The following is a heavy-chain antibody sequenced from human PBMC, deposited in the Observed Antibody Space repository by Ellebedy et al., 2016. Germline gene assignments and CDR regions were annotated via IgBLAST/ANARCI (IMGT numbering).Heavy chain of an antibody. V-gene: IGHV3-7*03. CDR1: GFTFSTYW. D-gene: IGHD1-1*01. Sequence: GGSLRLSCAASGFTFSTYWMSWVRQAPGKGLEWVANIKQDGSEKHYVDSVKGRFTISRDNAKNSLYQQMNSLRAEDTAVYYCARRRGTDRYFDYWGQGTLVTVSS. J-gene: IGHJ4*02. CDR2: IKQDGSEK. CDR3: ARRRGTDRYFDY.